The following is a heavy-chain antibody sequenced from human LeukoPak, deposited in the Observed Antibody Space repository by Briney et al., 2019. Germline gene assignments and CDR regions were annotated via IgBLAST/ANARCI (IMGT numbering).Heavy chain of an antibody. CDR2: IYYSGST. Sequence: SETLSLTCTVSGYSISSGYYWGWIRQPPGKGLEWIGSIYYSGSTYYNPSLKSRVTISIDMSKNQFSLRLSSVTAADTAVYYCARDPSSISSDDFWGQGTLVTVSS. CDR1: GYSISSGYY. J-gene: IGHJ4*02. D-gene: IGHD2-2*01. V-gene: IGHV4-38-2*02. CDR3: ARDPSSISSDDF.